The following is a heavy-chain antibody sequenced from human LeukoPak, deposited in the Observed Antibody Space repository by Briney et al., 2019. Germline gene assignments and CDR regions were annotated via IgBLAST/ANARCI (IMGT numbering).Heavy chain of an antibody. Sequence: GESLKISCKGSGYSFTSYWIGWVRQMPGKGLEWMGIIYPGDSDTRYSPSFQGQVTISADKSISTAYLQWSSLKASDTAMYYCARSRGYVGYDDAFDIWGQGTMVTVSS. CDR1: GYSFTSYW. CDR3: ARSRGYVGYDDAFDI. V-gene: IGHV5-51*01. D-gene: IGHD5-12*01. CDR2: IYPGDSDT. J-gene: IGHJ3*02.